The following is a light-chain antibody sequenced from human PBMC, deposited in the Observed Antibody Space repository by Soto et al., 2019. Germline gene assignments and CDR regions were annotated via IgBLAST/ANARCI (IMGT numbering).Light chain of an antibody. CDR3: SSYTTSNTRQIV. CDR1: SSDVGGYNY. CDR2: DVS. Sequence: QSALTQPASVSGSPGHSITISCTGTSSDVGGYNYVSWYQHHPGKAPKLIIFDVSNRPSGVSNPFSGSKSGNTASLTISALQPEDEADYYCSSYTTSNTRQIVFGTGTKVTVL. V-gene: IGLV2-14*03. J-gene: IGLJ1*01.